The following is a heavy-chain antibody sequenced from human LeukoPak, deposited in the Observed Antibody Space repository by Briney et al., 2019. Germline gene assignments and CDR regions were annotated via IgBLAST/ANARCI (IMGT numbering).Heavy chain of an antibody. Sequence: GGSLRLSCVASGFTFRSYWMSWVRQAPGKGLEWVANVKEDGTTKQYVDSVKGRFTISRDNAKNSLYLQMDSLRAEDTAVYYCVSQEVVPHWGQGTLVSVSS. J-gene: IGHJ4*02. CDR1: GFTFRSYW. CDR3: VSQEVVPH. V-gene: IGHV3-7*01. D-gene: IGHD2-15*01. CDR2: VKEDGTTK.